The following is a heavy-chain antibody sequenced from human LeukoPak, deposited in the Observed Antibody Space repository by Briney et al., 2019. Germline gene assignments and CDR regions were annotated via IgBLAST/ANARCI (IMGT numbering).Heavy chain of an antibody. J-gene: IGHJ4*02. Sequence: GGSLRLSCAASGFTFSSYWMHWVRQAPGKGLVWVSRINSDGSSTSYADSVKGRFTISRDNAKNTLYLQMNSLRAEDTAVYYCARPSYYYDSSGYWGFDYWGQGTLVTVSS. CDR2: INSDGSST. V-gene: IGHV3-74*01. CDR3: ARPSYYYDSSGYWGFDY. D-gene: IGHD3-22*01. CDR1: GFTFSSYW.